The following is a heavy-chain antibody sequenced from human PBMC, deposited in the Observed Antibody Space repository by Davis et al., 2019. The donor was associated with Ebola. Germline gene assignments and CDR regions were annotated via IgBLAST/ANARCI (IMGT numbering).Heavy chain of an antibody. CDR2: INSDGSST. D-gene: IGHD3-16*01. CDR1: GFTFSSYW. CDR3: AKDRFYYYMDV. J-gene: IGHJ6*03. Sequence: HTGGSLRLSCAASGFTFSSYWMHWVRQAPGKGLVWVSRINSDGSSTSYADSVKGRFTISRDNAKNALNLQMNSLRAEDTAVYYCAKDRFYYYMDVWGKGTTVTVSS. V-gene: IGHV3-74*01.